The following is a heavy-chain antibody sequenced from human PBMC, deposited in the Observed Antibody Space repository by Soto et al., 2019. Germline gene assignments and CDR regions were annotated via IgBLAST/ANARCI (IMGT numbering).Heavy chain of an antibody. V-gene: IGHV3-23*01. CDR1: GFTFSTYG. CDR2: IVDSGATT. D-gene: IGHD3-16*01. J-gene: IGHJ4*02. Sequence: GGSLRLSCAASGFTFSTYGMGWVRQAPGKGLEWVSSIVDSGATTYYADSVKGRFTISRDNSQNTLYLQVNSLRAEDTSVYYCAKYGGLYLDYWGQGTLVTVSS. CDR3: AKYGGLYLDY.